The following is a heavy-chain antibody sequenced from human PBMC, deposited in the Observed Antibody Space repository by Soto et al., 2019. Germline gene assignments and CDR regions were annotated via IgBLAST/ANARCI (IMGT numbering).Heavy chain of an antibody. Sequence: GGSLRLSCAASGFTFSSYSMNWVRQAPGKGLEWVSYISSSSSTIYYADSVKGRFTISRDNAKNSLYLQMNSLRAEDTAVYYCARMDTLGYSGYDSWDYWGQGTLVTVSS. CDR2: ISSSSSTI. J-gene: IGHJ4*02. CDR3: ARMDTLGYSGYDSWDY. V-gene: IGHV3-48*01. CDR1: GFTFSSYS. D-gene: IGHD5-12*01.